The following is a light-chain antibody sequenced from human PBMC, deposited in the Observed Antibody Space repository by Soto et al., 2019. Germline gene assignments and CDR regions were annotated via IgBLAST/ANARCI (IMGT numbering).Light chain of an antibody. CDR3: IQALQTPIT. J-gene: IGKJ5*01. CDR1: QSLLHSNGYNY. Sequence: DIVMPQSPLSLPVTPGEPASISCRSSQSLLHSNGYNYLHWYLQKPGQSPQLLIYLGSYRASGVPDRFSSSGSGTYFTLKISRVEAEDVAVYYCIQALQTPITFGPGTRLEIK. CDR2: LGS. V-gene: IGKV2-28*01.